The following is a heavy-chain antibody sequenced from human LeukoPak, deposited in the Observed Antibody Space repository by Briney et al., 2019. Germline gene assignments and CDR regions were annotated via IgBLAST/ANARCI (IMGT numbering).Heavy chain of an antibody. D-gene: IGHD6-19*01. CDR3: AKGGALFAVASYFAD. J-gene: IGHJ4*02. V-gene: IGHV3-23*01. CDR2: ITASGAAT. Sequence: PGGSLRLSCAASGFTFGGYAMSWVRQAPGKGLEWVSSITASGAATYYADSVKGRFTISRDNSKSMLYLQMNSLRAEDTALSYGAKGGALFAVASYFADWGQGTLDTVSS. CDR1: GFTFGGYA.